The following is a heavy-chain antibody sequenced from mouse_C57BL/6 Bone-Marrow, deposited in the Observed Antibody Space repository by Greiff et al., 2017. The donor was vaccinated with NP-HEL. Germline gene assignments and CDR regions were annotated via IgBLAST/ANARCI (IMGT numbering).Heavy chain of an antibody. D-gene: IGHD4-1*01. CDR1: GYTFTDYY. Sequence: VQLQQSGPELVKPGASVKISCKASGYTFTDYYMNWVKQSHGKSLEWIGDINPNNGGTSYNQKFKGKATLTVDKSSSTAYMELRSLTSEDSAVYYCAWDGYWYFDVWGTGTTVTVSS. V-gene: IGHV1-26*01. J-gene: IGHJ1*03. CDR2: INPNNGGT. CDR3: AWDGYWYFDV.